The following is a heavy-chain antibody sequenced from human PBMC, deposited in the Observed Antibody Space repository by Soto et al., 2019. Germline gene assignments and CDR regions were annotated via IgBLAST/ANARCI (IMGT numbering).Heavy chain of an antibody. CDR2: IYYSGST. J-gene: IGHJ5*02. V-gene: IGHV4-39*01. CDR3: ARRGYCSGGSCYPGWFDP. Sequence: AETLSLTCTVSGGAISSSSYYCCCTRQPPGNGLEWIGSIYYSGSTYYNPSLKSRVTISVDTSKNQFSLKLSSVTAADTAVYYCARRGYCSGGSCYPGWFDPWGQGTLVTVSS. D-gene: IGHD2-15*01. CDR1: GGAISSSSYY.